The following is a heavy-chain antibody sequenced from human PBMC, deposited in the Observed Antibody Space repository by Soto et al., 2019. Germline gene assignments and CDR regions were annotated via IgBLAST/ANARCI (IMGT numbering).Heavy chain of an antibody. D-gene: IGHD6-13*01. Sequence: SETPSLTRTFSCGSIRSFYWSWVPQPPGKGLEWIGYIYYSGSTNYNPSLKSRVTISVDTSKNQFSLKLSSGTAADTAVYYCARIQHGNDAFDIWGQGTMVTVSS. V-gene: IGHV4-59*01. J-gene: IGHJ3*02. CDR2: IYYSGST. CDR1: CGSIRSFY. CDR3: ARIQHGNDAFDI.